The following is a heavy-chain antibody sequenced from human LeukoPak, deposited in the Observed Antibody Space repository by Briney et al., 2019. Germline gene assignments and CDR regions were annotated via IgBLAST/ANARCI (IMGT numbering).Heavy chain of an antibody. V-gene: IGHV3-21*01. Sequence: GGSLRLSCAASGFTFSSYSMNWVRQAPGKGLEWVSSISSSSSYIYYADSVKGRFTISRDNAKNSLYLQMNSLRAEDTAVYYCARDGRSQLLCLSCMDVWGQGTTVTVFS. CDR3: ARDGRSQLLCLSCMDV. CDR1: GFTFSSYS. CDR2: ISSSSSYI. J-gene: IGHJ6*02. D-gene: IGHD2-2*01.